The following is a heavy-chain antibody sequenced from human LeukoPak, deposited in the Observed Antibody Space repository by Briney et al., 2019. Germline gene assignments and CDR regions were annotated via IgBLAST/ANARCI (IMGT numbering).Heavy chain of an antibody. J-gene: IGHJ4*02. D-gene: IGHD4-17*01. V-gene: IGHV3-23*01. CDR1: GFTFSSYA. CDR2: ISGSGGTT. CDR3: AKAEDYVDFNRD. Sequence: PGGSLRLSCAASGFTFSSYAMSWVRQAPGKGLEWVSAISGSGGTTYYADSVKGRFIISRDNSKSTLYLQMNSLRAEDTAVYYCAKAEDYVDFNRDWGQGTRVTVSS.